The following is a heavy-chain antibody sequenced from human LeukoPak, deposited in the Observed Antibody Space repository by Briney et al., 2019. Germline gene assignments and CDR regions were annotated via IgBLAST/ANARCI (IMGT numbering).Heavy chain of an antibody. Sequence: GGSLRLSCAASGFTFSNYGMHWVRQPPGKGLEWVAIISYDGSNQYYVDSVKGRFTISRDNSKNTLYLQLNSLRVEDTAVYYCARESGGDLGEAFDIWGQGTMVTVS. V-gene: IGHV3-30*03. J-gene: IGHJ3*02. D-gene: IGHD1-26*01. CDR2: ISYDGSNQ. CDR1: GFTFSNYG. CDR3: ARESGGDLGEAFDI.